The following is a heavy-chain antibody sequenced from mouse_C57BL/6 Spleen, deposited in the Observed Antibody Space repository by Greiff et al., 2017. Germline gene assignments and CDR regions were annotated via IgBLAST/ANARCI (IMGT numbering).Heavy chain of an antibody. Sequence: QVQLKQSGAELMKPGASVKLSCKATGYTFTGYWIEWVKQRPGHGLEWIGEILPGSGSTNYNEKFKGKATFTADTSSTTAYMQLSSLTTEDSAIYDSARGPPASGAYWGQGTLVTVSA. CDR2: ILPGSGST. D-gene: IGHD1-3*01. J-gene: IGHJ3*01. CDR3: ARGPPASGAY. CDR1: GYTFTGYW. V-gene: IGHV1-9*01.